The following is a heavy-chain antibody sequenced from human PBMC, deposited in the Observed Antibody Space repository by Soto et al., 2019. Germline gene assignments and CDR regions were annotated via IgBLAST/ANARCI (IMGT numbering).Heavy chain of an antibody. CDR3: VIHGTWKVDY. J-gene: IGHJ4*01. Sequence: SKTLALTCTVSGASIRSSTYQCGWISQPPWRVLEWIGSAYYSESTYYNPSLKSRVTISVDTSKNQFSLKLSSVTAADTAVYYFVIHGTWKVDYWGHAPIVTISS. CDR1: GASIRSSTYQ. CDR2: AYYSEST. D-gene: IGHD1-1*01. V-gene: IGHV4-39*01.